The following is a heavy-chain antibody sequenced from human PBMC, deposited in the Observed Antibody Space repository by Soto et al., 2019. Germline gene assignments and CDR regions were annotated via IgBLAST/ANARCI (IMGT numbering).Heavy chain of an antibody. CDR1: GFSFSGYW. CDR3: VRGGGSFDY. J-gene: IGHJ4*02. Sequence: GGSLRLSCEASGFSFSGYWMSWVRQSPGKGLEWVANIRKDGTEKNYVDSVKGRFTFSRDNTKNSLYLQMNSLRADDAAVYYCVRGGGSFDYWGQGTLVTVSS. V-gene: IGHV3-7*01. CDR2: IRKDGTEK. D-gene: IGHD3-16*01.